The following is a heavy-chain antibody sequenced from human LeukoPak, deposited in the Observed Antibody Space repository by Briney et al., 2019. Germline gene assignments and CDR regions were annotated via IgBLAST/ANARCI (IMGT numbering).Heavy chain of an antibody. V-gene: IGHV4-59*08. D-gene: IGHD6-19*01. CDR2: IYYSGST. CDR1: GGSISSYY. J-gene: IGHJ4*02. Sequence: KTSETLSLTCTVSGGSISSYYWSWIRQPPGRGLEWIGYIYYSGSTNYNPSLKGRVTISVDTSKNQFSLKLSSVTAADTAVYYCARLPTRDSSGWYYFDYWGQGTLVTVSS. CDR3: ARLPTRDSSGWYYFDY.